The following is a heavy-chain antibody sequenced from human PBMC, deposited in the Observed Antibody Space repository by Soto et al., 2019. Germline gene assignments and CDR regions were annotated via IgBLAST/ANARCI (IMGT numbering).Heavy chain of an antibody. V-gene: IGHV4-59*01. J-gene: IGHJ6*02. CDR2: IYNSGST. CDR1: GDSISSNY. Sequence: PLETLSLTCTVSGDSISSNYWNWIRQAPGKGLEWIGYIYNSGSTSYNPSVNSRVTISDDTSKNQFSLKLTSMTAADTAVYYCARGSGSGWPPTYYYGMDVWGQGTTVTVSS. D-gene: IGHD6-19*01. CDR3: ARGSGSGWPPTYYYGMDV.